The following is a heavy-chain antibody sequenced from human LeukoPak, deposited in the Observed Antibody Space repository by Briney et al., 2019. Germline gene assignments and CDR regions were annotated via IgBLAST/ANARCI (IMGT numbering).Heavy chain of an antibody. D-gene: IGHD1-26*01. J-gene: IGHJ4*02. V-gene: IGHV4-30-2*01. CDR3: ARDGGSSDFDY. CDR2: IHHSGST. Sequence: PSQTLSLTCTVSGGSISSGNYYWSWIRQPPGKGLEWIGYIHHSGSTYYNPSLNSRVTVSVDTSKNQFSLKLSSVTAADTAVYYRARDGGSSDFDYWGQGTLVTVSS. CDR1: GGSISSGNYY.